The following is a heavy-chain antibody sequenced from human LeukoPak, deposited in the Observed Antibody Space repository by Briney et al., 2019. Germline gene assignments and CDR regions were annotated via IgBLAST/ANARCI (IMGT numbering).Heavy chain of an antibody. CDR3: ARDGHPRGSYYYYGMDV. J-gene: IGHJ6*02. V-gene: IGHV3-21*01. Sequence: GGSLRLSCAASGFTFSSYSMNWVRQAPGKGLEWVSSISSSSSYIYYADSVKGRFTISRDNAKNSLYLQMNSLRAEDTAVYYCARDGHPRGSYYYYGMDVWGQGTTVTVSS. D-gene: IGHD3-10*01. CDR1: GFTFSSYS. CDR2: ISSSSSYI.